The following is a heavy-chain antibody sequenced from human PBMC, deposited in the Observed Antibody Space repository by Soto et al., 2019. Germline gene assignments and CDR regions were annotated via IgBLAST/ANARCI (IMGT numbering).Heavy chain of an antibody. J-gene: IGHJ4*02. CDR2: IYGGGNGP. CDR1: GFTFSDFA. Sequence: EVQVLESGGGWVQPGGSLRLSCAATGFTFSDFAMSWVRQAPGKGLEWVSRIYGGGNGPHSADSVTGRVTYSRDNSKNPLYLQMNSLRAEVTAVYYCAKMEGMDPWASSFHYWGQGTLVTVSS. D-gene: IGHD2-2*03. V-gene: IGHV3-23*01. CDR3: AKMEGMDPWASSFHY.